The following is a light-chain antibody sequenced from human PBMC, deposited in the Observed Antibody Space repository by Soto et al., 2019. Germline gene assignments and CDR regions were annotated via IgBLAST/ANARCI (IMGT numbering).Light chain of an antibody. V-gene: IGLV2-8*01. CDR2: EVT. Sequence: QSALTQPPSASGSPGQSVTISCTGTSTDVGGYGYVSWYQQHPGKTPKLIIYEVTKRTSGVPGRFSGSKSGNTASLTVSGLQTEDEADYFCSSYAGSNTDVVFGGGTKLTVL. J-gene: IGLJ2*01. CDR3: SSYAGSNTDVV. CDR1: STDVGGYGY.